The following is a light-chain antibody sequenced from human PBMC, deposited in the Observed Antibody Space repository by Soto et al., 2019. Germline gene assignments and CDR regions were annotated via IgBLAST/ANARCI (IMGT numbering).Light chain of an antibody. CDR3: QQGYSSPAT. Sequence: DIQMTQSPSTLSASVGDRVTITCRASQDINDWLAWYQQKPGNAPKFLIYDASTLQSGVPSRFSGSGSGTDFTLTVNSLQAEDFATYYCQQGYSSPATFGQGTRLEIK. CDR2: DAS. J-gene: IGKJ5*01. V-gene: IGKV1-5*01. CDR1: QDINDW.